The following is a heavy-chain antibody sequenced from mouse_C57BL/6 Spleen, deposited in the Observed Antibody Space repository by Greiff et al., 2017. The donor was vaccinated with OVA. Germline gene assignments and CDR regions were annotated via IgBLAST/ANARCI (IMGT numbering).Heavy chain of an antibody. CDR2: IDPSDSDT. D-gene: IGHD2-4*01. CDR3: ARKGDYEEGYWYFDV. J-gene: IGHJ1*03. CDR1: GYTFTSYW. V-gene: IGHV1-52*01. Sequence: QVQLQQPGAELVRPGSSVKLSCKASGYTFTSYWMHWVKQRPIQGLEWIGNIDPSDSDTHYNQKFKDKATLTVDKSSSTAYMQLSSLTSEDSAVYYCARKGDYEEGYWYFDVWGTGTTVTVSS.